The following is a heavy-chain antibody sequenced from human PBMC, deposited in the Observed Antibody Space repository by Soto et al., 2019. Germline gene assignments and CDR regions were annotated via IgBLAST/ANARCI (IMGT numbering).Heavy chain of an antibody. V-gene: IGHV1-18*01. D-gene: IGHD3-10*01. J-gene: IGHJ4*02. CDR2: IKPYNGNT. Sequence: ASVKVSCKASGYTFNIYGINWVRQAPGQGLEWMGWIKPYNGNTKYAQNLQGRVTMTTDTSTSTAYMELRSLRSDDTAVYYCARDWDGAGSYYTDYWGQGTLVTVSS. CDR1: GYTFNIYG. CDR3: ARDWDGAGSYYTDY.